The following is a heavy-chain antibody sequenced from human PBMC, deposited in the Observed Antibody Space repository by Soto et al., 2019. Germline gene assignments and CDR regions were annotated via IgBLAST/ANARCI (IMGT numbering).Heavy chain of an antibody. J-gene: IGHJ3*01. CDR2: IYPGNSDT. CDR3: ARQFHLGIGTPGSFPFDV. Sequence: GASVKVSCKASGYTFTSHWIGWVSQMPGKGLEWMGIIYPGNSDTRYSPSCQGQVTISADNSITTAYLQWSSLKASDTAMYYCARQFHLGIGTPGSFPFDVWGQGTKVTVSS. V-gene: IGHV5-51*01. D-gene: IGHD6-13*01. CDR1: GYTFTSHW.